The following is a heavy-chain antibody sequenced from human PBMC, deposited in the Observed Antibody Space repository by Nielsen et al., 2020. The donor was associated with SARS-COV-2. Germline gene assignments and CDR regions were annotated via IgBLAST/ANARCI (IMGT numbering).Heavy chain of an antibody. CDR2: ISSSGSTI. D-gene: IGHD3-3*01. Sequence: GESLKISCAASGFTFSDYYMSWIRQAPGKGLEWVSYISSSGSTIYYADSVKGRFTISRDNAKNSLYLQMNSLRAEDTAVYYCARDRGGVWTIFGVVIIYTFDYWGQGTLVTVSS. V-gene: IGHV3-11*04. J-gene: IGHJ4*02. CDR3: ARDRGGVWTIFGVVIIYTFDY. CDR1: GFTFSDYY.